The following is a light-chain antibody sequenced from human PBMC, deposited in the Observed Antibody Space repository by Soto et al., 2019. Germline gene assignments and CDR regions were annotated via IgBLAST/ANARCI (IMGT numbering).Light chain of an antibody. CDR3: QHYNSYSEA. Sequence: DIQLTHSDSTRSGSEGERDALTWRASQTISSWLAWYQQKPGKAPKLLIYKASTLKSGVPSRFSGSGSGTEFTLTISSLQPDDFATYYCQHYNSYSEAFGQGTKVDIK. J-gene: IGKJ1*01. CDR2: KAS. V-gene: IGKV1-5*03. CDR1: QTISSW.